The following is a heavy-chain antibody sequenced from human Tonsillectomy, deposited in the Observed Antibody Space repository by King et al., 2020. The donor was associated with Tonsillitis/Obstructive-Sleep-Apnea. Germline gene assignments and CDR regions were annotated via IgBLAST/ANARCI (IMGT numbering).Heavy chain of an antibody. Sequence: TLQESGPTLVKPTQTLTLTCTFSGFSLSTSGVGVGWIRQPPGKALEWLALIYWDDDKRYSSSLKSRLIITKDTSKNQVVLTMTNMDPVDTATYYCAHSSTTATPFDYWGQGTLVTVSS. CDR3: AHSSTTATPFDY. CDR2: IYWDDDK. J-gene: IGHJ4*02. D-gene: IGHD4-17*01. CDR1: GFSLSTSGVG. V-gene: IGHV2-5*02.